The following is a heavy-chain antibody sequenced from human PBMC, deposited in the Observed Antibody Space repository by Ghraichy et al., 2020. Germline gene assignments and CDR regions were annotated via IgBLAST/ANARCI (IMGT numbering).Heavy chain of an antibody. J-gene: IGHJ5*02. CDR2: ISASGGST. Sequence: GGSLRLSCAASGFTFSSSAMSWVRQAPGKGLEWVSGISASGGSTYYADSVKGRFTISRDNSKNTLYLQMNSLRAEDTAVYYCAKDGYGSGSPRWFDPWGQGTLVTVSS. CDR3: AKDGYGSGSPRWFDP. CDR1: GFTFSSSA. V-gene: IGHV3-23*01. D-gene: IGHD3-10*01.